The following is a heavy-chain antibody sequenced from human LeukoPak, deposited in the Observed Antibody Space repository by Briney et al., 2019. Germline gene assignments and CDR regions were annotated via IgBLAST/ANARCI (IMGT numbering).Heavy chain of an antibody. CDR3: AKDRYSYAFEYSDS. J-gene: IGHJ4*02. CDR2: ISNDGSKK. V-gene: IGHV3-30*18. Sequence: GGSLRLSCAASRFTFSSYGMHWVRQAPGKGLDWVAVISNDGSKKYYADSVKGRFTISRDNSKNTLSLQVSSLRTEDTAVYYCAKDRYSYAFEYSDSWGQGTLVTVSP. D-gene: IGHD5-18*01. CDR1: RFTFSSYG.